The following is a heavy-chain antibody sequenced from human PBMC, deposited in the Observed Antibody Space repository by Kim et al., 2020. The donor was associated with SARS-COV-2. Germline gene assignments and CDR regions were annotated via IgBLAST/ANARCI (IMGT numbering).Heavy chain of an antibody. D-gene: IGHD3-22*01. CDR3: ARDREGSGSLFDH. Sequence: AQPIQGRVTMTRDTSATKLYMELSSLRSEDTAVYYCARDREGSGSLFDHWGQGTLVTVSS. V-gene: IGHV1-46*01. J-gene: IGHJ4*02.